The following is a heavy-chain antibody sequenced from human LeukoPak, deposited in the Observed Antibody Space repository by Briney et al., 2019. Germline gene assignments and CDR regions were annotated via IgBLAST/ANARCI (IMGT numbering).Heavy chain of an antibody. V-gene: IGHV3-23*01. J-gene: IGHJ5*02. CDR1: GFTLSSHA. CDR3: AKGGDYNNYELYYGP. CDR2: NTGSGADT. Sequence: GGSLRLTCSASGFTLSSHAMSWVRQAPGKGLEWVSGNTGSGADTFYADSVKGRFTISRDNYKNTLYLQMDSLRVDDTAVYYCAKGGDYNNYELYYGPWGQGTLVTVSS. D-gene: IGHD4-11*01.